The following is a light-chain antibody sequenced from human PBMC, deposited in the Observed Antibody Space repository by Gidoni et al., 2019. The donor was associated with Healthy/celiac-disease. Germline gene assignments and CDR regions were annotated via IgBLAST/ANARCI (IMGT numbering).Light chain of an antibody. CDR2: AAC. CDR3: QQSYSTPLT. V-gene: IGKV1-39*01. J-gene: IGKJ4*01. Sequence: DIQMTQSPSSLSASVGDRVTITCRASQSISSYLNWYQQKPGKAPKLLISAACSLQSGVPSRISGSGSGTDFTLTISSLQTGDCATYDCQQSYSTPLTFGGGTKVEIK. CDR1: QSISSY.